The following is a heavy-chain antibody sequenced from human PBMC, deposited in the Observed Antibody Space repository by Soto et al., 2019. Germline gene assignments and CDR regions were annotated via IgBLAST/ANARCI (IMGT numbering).Heavy chain of an antibody. J-gene: IGHJ4*02. D-gene: IGHD1-1*01. Sequence: QVQLVQSGAEVKKPGASVKVSCKASGYTFTSYDINWVRQATGQGLEWMGWMNPNSGNTGYAQKFQGRVTMTRNTSIHTEDKDLSSLRSQGQTVYYGATNLSADNDDQWGQGTPVTDSS. CDR2: MNPNSGNT. CDR3: ATNLSADNDDQ. CDR1: GYTFTSYD. V-gene: IGHV1-8*01.